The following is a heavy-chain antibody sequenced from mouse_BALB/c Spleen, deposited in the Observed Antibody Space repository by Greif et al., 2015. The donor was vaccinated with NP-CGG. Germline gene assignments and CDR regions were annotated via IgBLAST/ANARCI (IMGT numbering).Heavy chain of an antibody. CDR2: INPSNGGT. Sequence: VQFQQSGAELVKPGASVKLSCKASGYTFTSYYMYWVKQRPGQGLEWIGGINPSNGGTNFNEKFKSKATLTVDKSSSTAYMQLSSLTSEDSAVYYCTRSGLGPFAYWGQGTLVTVSA. J-gene: IGHJ3*01. V-gene: IGHV1S81*02. D-gene: IGHD4-1*01. CDR3: TRSGLGPFAY. CDR1: GYTFTSYY.